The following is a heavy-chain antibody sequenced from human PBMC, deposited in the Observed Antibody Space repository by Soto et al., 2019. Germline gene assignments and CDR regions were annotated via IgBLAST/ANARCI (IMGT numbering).Heavy chain of an antibody. CDR1: GCSISRYY. CDR2: IYYSGST. CDR3: ARHNYGSGSTYFDY. J-gene: IGHJ4*02. Sequence: SATLSLTCTVSGCSISRYYWSWIRQPPGKGLEWIGYIYYSGSTNYNPSLKSRVTISVDTSKNQFSLKLNSMTAADTAVYYCARHNYGSGSTYFDYWGQGTLVTVS. V-gene: IGHV4-59*08. D-gene: IGHD3-10*01.